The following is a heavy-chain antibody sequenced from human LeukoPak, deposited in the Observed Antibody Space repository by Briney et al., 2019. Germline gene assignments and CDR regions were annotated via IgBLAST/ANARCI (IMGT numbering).Heavy chain of an antibody. D-gene: IGHD3-22*01. CDR2: INPSGGST. Sequence: ASVKVSCKASRYTFTSYYMHWVRQAPGQGLEWMGIINPSGGSTSYAQKSQGRVTMTREAYTSTVYMELSSRRSEDTAVYYCSREGGEDYDSSGYYLVYWGQGTLVTVSS. V-gene: IGHV1-46*03. J-gene: IGHJ4*02. CDR3: SREGGEDYDSSGYYLVY. CDR1: RYTFTSYY.